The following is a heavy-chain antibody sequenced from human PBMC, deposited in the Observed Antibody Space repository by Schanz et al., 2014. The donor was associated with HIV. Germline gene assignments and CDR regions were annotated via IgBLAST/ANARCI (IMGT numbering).Heavy chain of an antibody. J-gene: IGHJ6*02. V-gene: IGHV3-30*18. CDR1: GFTFNSYG. Sequence: QVQLVESGGGVVQPGRSLRLSCAASGFTFNSYGMHWVRQAPGKGLEWAAVISYDGSNKKYADSVKGRFTISRDDSSDTLYLQMNSLRPEDTAVYYCAKSHKHDSSDYYRFYYFGMDVWGQGTTVTVSS. CDR3: AKSHKHDSSDYYRFYYFGMDV. CDR2: ISYDGSNK. D-gene: IGHD6-19*01.